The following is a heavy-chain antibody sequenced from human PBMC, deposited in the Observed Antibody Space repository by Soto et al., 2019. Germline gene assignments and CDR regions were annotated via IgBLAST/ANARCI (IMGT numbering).Heavy chain of an antibody. Sequence: EVQLLESGGGLVQPGGSLRLSCAASGFTFSSYAMNWVRQAPGSGLEWVSVTSGNGGSIYSADSVKGRFTISRDNSKNSLYLQMNSLRAEDTAVYYCARVQFWEWEPNWFDPWGQGTLVTVSS. CDR3: ARVQFWEWEPNWFDP. J-gene: IGHJ5*02. V-gene: IGHV3-23*01. D-gene: IGHD3-3*01. CDR1: GFTFSSYA. CDR2: TSGNGGSI.